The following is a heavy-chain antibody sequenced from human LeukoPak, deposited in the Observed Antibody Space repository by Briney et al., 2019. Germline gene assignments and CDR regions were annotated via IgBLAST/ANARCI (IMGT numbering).Heavy chain of an antibody. Sequence: PGGSLRLSCAASGFTFSTYWMSWVRQAPGKGLEWVAFIRYDGSNKYYADSVKGRFTISRDNSKNTLYLQMNSLRAEDTAVYYCAKDPEEDYVWGSYRYLFDYWGQGTLVTVSS. D-gene: IGHD3-16*02. CDR3: AKDPEEDYVWGSYRYLFDY. CDR2: IRYDGSNK. CDR1: GFTFSTYW. V-gene: IGHV3-30*02. J-gene: IGHJ4*02.